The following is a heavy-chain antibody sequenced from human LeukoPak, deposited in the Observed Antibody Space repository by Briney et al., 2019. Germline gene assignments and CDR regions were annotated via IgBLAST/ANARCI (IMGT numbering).Heavy chain of an antibody. CDR3: ARRVGLGKYYFDY. D-gene: IGHD3/OR15-3a*01. V-gene: IGHV4-34*01. CDR2: INTSESI. Sequence: PSETLSLTCAVHGASLRDYYWSWIRQTPGKGLEWIGEINTSESINYNPSLRSRVSLSIDASRNQFFLRVTSVTAADTGVLYCARRVGLGKYYFDYWGQGALVTVSS. J-gene: IGHJ4*02. CDR1: GASLRDYY.